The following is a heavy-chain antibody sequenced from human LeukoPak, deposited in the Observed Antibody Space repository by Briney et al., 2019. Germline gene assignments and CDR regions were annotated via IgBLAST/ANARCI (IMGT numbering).Heavy chain of an antibody. D-gene: IGHD2-15*01. CDR2: IYYSGST. J-gene: IGHJ5*02. Sequence: PSETLSLTCTASGGSISSYYWSWVRQPPGKGLEWIGYIYYSGSTNYNPSLKSRVTISVDTSKNQFSLKLSSVTAADTAVYYCARVVTPGYCSGGSCYRWFDHWGQGTLVTVSS. V-gene: IGHV4-59*01. CDR1: GGSISSYY. CDR3: ARVVTPGYCSGGSCYRWFDH.